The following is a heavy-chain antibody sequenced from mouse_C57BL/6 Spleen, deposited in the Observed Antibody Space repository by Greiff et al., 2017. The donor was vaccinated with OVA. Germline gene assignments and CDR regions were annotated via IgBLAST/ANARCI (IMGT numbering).Heavy chain of an antibody. CDR1: GFTFTDYY. CDR2: IRNKANGYTT. J-gene: IGHJ2*01. V-gene: IGHV7-3*01. Sequence: EVQLVESGGGLVQPGGSLSLSCAASGFTFTDYYMSWVRQPPGKALEWLGFIRNKANGYTTEYSASVKGRFTISRDNSQSILYLQMNALRAEDSATYYCARYPLVPAHFDYWGQGTTLTVSS. CDR3: ARYPLVPAHFDY.